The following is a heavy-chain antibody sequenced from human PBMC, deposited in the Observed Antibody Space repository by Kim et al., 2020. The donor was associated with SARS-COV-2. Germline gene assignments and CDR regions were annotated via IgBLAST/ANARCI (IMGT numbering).Heavy chain of an antibody. CDR2: ISYDGSNK. CDR1: GFTFSSYA. J-gene: IGHJ4*02. Sequence: GGSLRLSCAASGFTFSSYAMHWVRQAPGKGLEWVAVISYDGSNKYYADSVKGRFTISRDNSKNTLYLQMNSLRAEDTAVYYCAIVYSYGFDYWGQGTLVTVSS. D-gene: IGHD5-18*01. V-gene: IGHV3-30-3*01. CDR3: AIVYSYGFDY.